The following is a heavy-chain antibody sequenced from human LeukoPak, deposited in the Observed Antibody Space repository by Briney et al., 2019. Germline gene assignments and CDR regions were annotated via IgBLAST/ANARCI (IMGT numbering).Heavy chain of an antibody. V-gene: IGHV1-2*06. Sequence: ASVKVSCKASGYTFTGYYMHWVRQAPAQGLEWMGRIDPNSGGTSYAQKFQGRVTMTRDTSISAAYMELSSLRSDDTAVYYCARDYDSSGYYYANYWGQGTLVTVSS. CDR1: GYTFTGYY. CDR2: IDPNSGGT. CDR3: ARDYDSSGYYYANY. D-gene: IGHD3-22*01. J-gene: IGHJ4*02.